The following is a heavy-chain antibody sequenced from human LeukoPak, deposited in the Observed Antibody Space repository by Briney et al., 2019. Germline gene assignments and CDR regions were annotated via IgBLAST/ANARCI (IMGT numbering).Heavy chain of an antibody. Sequence: PSETLSLTCTVSGGSISSSSYYWSWIRQPPGKGLEWIGYIYYSGSTNYNPSLKSRVTISVDTSKNQFSQKLSSVTAADTAVYYCARSTGPDAFDIWGQGTMVTVSS. J-gene: IGHJ3*02. CDR3: ARSTGPDAFDI. CDR2: IYYSGST. V-gene: IGHV4-61*01. CDR1: GGSISSSSYY. D-gene: IGHD4-11*01.